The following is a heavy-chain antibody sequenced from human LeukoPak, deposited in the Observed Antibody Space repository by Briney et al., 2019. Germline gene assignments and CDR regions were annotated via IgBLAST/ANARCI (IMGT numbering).Heavy chain of an antibody. V-gene: IGHV1-2*04. CDR1: GYTFTGYY. CDR2: INPNSGGT. CDR3: ARCDSGSYYLLGY. D-gene: IGHD1-26*01. Sequence: ASVKVSCKASGYTFTGYYMHWVRQAPGQGLEWMGWINPNSGGTNYAQKFQGWVTMPRDTSISTAYMELSRLRSDDTAVYYCARCDSGSYYLLGYWGQGTLVTVSS. J-gene: IGHJ4*02.